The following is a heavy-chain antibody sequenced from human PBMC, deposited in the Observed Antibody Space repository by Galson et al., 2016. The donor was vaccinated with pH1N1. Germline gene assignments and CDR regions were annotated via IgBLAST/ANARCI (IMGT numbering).Heavy chain of an antibody. CDR1: KFTFSGYD. Sequence: SLRLSCAASKFTFSGYDVPWVRQAPGKGLELVAVISNDGNNKYYADSVKGRFTISRDNSNSTLYLQMNSLRAEDTAVYYCARAVFYDVDLEAYYFYYWGQGTLVTVSS. J-gene: IGHJ4*02. V-gene: IGHV3-30*04. CDR2: ISNDGNNK. D-gene: IGHD5-12*01. CDR3: ARAVFYDVDLEAYYFYY.